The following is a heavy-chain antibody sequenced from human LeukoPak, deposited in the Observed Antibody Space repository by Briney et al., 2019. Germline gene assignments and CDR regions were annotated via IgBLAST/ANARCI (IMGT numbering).Heavy chain of an antibody. CDR1: GFIFHDFA. J-gene: IGHJ6*03. V-gene: IGHV3-9*01. CDR3: VKSGGYFYMDA. CDR2: VLWNRDII. D-gene: IGHD2-15*01. Sequence: PGRSLRLSCAAAGFIFHDFAIHWVRQPQGKGRGWVPIVLWNRDIINYADSVRGRFTVSRDNDQNSLYPEMNNLRPDDTALYYCVKSGGYFYMDAWGKGTTVIVSS.